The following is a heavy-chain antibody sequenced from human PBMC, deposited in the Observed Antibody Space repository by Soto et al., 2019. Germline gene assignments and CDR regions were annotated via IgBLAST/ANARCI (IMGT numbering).Heavy chain of an antibody. CDR1: GFTFRNYG. D-gene: IGHD4-17*01. V-gene: IGHV3-30*18. CDR3: AKDHLTTTVTTVGY. J-gene: IGHJ4*02. Sequence: QVQLVESGGGVVQPGRSLRLSCAASGFTFRNYGMQWVRQAPGKGLEWVAVISYHGSDKYYADSVKGRFTISRDNSKNTLYLQMDSLRAEDTAVYYCAKDHLTTTVTTVGYWGQGTLVTVSS. CDR2: ISYHGSDK.